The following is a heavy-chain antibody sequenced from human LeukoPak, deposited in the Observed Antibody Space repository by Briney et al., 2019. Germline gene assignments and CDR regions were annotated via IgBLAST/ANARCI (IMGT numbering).Heavy chain of an antibody. CDR1: GFTFSSYW. Sequence: GGSLRLSCAASGFTFSSYWMHWVRQAPGKGLVWVSRINSDGSSTNYADSVKGRFTTSRDNAKNTLYLRMNSLRVEDTAVYYCARHLHTYAFDYWGQGTLVTVSS. CDR2: INSDGSST. V-gene: IGHV3-74*01. J-gene: IGHJ4*02. CDR3: ARHLHTYAFDY. D-gene: IGHD3-16*01.